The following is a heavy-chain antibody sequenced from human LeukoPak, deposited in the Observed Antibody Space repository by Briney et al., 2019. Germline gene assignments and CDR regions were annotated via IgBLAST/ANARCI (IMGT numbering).Heavy chain of an antibody. Sequence: GGSLRLSCEASGFSFSSCAMHWVRQAPGKGLEWVAVIWHDGSNTYYADSVKGRFTISRDNSKNTLSLQMNSLRAEDTAVYYCARDPSGMPDYYFDYWGQGTLVTVSS. CDR3: ARDPSGMPDYYFDY. V-gene: IGHV3-33*01. D-gene: IGHD2-2*01. CDR2: IWHDGSNT. J-gene: IGHJ4*02. CDR1: GFSFSSCA.